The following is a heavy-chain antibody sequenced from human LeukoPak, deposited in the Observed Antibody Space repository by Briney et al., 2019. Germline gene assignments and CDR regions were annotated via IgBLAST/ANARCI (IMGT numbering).Heavy chain of an antibody. CDR1: GYSISSGYY. V-gene: IGHV4-38-2*02. CDR2: IYHSGST. CDR3: ARIRDGYIDY. J-gene: IGHJ4*02. D-gene: IGHD5-24*01. Sequence: PSETLSLTCTVSGYSISSGYYWGWIRQPPGKGLEWIGSIYHSGSTYYNPSLKSRVTISVDTSKNQFSLKLSSVTAADTAVYYCARIRDGYIDYWGQGTLVTVSS.